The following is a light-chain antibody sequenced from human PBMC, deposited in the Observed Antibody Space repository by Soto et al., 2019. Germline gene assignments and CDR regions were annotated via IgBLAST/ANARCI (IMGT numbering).Light chain of an antibody. CDR3: QQYESTPSIS. CDR2: GAS. Sequence: EIVMTQSPGTLSLSPGERATLSCRASQSVSSSYLAWYQQKPGQAPRLLISGASSRATGIPDSVSRSGSGTDFALAISGFEPEDLAVYYCQQYESTPSISFGQRTRLEIK. J-gene: IGKJ5*01. CDR1: QSVSSSY. V-gene: IGKV3-20*01.